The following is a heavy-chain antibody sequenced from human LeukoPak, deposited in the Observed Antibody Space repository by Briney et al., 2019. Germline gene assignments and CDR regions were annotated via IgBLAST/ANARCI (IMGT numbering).Heavy chain of an antibody. D-gene: IGHD4-17*01. V-gene: IGHV1-69*05. CDR3: ARFSDYGDYGGFDY. CDR2: IIPIFGTA. J-gene: IGHJ4*02. Sequence: AVKVSCKASGGTFSSYAISWVRQAPGQGLEWMGGIIPIFGTANYAQKFQGRVTITTDESTSTAYMELSSLRSEDTAVYYCARFSDYGDYGGFDYWGQGTLVTVSS. CDR1: GGTFSSYA.